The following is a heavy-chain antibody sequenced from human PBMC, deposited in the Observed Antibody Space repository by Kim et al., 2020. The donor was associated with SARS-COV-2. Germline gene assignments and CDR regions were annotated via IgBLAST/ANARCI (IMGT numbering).Heavy chain of an antibody. J-gene: IGHJ5*02. D-gene: IGHD5-12*01. CDR2: INHSGST. V-gene: IGHV4-34*01. CDR1: GGSFSGYY. CDR3: ARGPRGWLRLFGWFDP. Sequence: SETLSLTCAVYGGSFSGYYWSWIRQPPGKGLEWIGEINHSGSTNYNPSLKSRVTISVDTSKNQFSLKLSSVTAADTAVYYCARGPRGWLRLFGWFDPWGQGTLVTVSS.